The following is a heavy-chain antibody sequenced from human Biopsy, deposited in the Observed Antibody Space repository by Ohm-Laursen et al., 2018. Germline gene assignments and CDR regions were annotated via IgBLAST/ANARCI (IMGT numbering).Heavy chain of an antibody. CDR3: ASSDGRSGFDY. CDR1: GGTFTMFP. Sequence: SVKASCKASGGTFTMFPISWVRQAPGQGLEWMGAILPFYGTTNFAQKFQGRVTLTADGSTSTAYMELSSLRSEDTGVYYCASSDGRSGFDYWGQGTLVTVSS. CDR2: ILPFYGTT. J-gene: IGHJ4*02. D-gene: IGHD3-10*01. V-gene: IGHV1-69*13.